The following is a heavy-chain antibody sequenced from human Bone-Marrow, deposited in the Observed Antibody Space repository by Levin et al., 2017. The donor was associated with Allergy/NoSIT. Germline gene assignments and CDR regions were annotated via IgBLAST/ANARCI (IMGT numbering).Heavy chain of an antibody. D-gene: IGHD6-13*01. J-gene: IGHJ6*02. V-gene: IGHV4-59*01. CDR1: DGSIKTYY. CDR3: AKSRFSSSWYGAGMDV. CDR2: FDDSGTS. Sequence: SQTLSLTCSVSDGSIKTYYWSWVRQSAERGLEWIGYFDDSGTSAYNPAFKSRATISIDTSNNHFSLRLTSVTAADPAVYYCAKSRFSSSWYGAGMDVWGQGATVIVSS.